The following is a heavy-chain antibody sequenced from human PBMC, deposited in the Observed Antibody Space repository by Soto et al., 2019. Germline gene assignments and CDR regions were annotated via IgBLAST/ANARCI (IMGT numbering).Heavy chain of an antibody. D-gene: IGHD3-22*01. Sequence: ASVKVSCKASGYTFTSYAMHWVRQAPGQRLEWMGWINAGNGNTKYSQKFQGRVTITADESTSTAYMELSSLRSEDTAVYYCARDELLGVITTSYYYGMDVWGQGTTVTVSS. J-gene: IGHJ6*02. CDR3: ARDELLGVITTSYYYGMDV. V-gene: IGHV1-3*01. CDR2: INAGNGNT. CDR1: GYTFTSYA.